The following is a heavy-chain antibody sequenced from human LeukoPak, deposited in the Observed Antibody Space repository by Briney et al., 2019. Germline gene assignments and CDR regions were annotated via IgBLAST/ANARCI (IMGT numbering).Heavy chain of an antibody. J-gene: IGHJ6*04. CDR1: GFTFSASG. CDR2: ISSSGSTI. CDR3: AELGITMIGGV. V-gene: IGHV3-48*04. Sequence: GGSLRLSCAASGFTFSASGMNWVRQAPGKGLEWVSYISSSGSTIYYADSVKGRFTISRDNAKNSLYLQMNSLRAEDTAVYYCAELGITMIGGVWGKGTTVTISS. D-gene: IGHD3-10*02.